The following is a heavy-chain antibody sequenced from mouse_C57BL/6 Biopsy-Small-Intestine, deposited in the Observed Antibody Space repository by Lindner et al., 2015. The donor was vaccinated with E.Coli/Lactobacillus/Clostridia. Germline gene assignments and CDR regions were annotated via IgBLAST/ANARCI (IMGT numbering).Heavy chain of an antibody. D-gene: IGHD2-2*01. CDR3: ASYGYDFDY. Sequence: VQLQESGAELAKPGASVKMSCKASGYTFSSYWMHWVKQRPGQGLEWIGYINPTSGYTEYNQKFKDKATLTVDKSSSTAYMQLSSLTSEDSAVYYCASYGYDFDYWGQGTTLTVSS. J-gene: IGHJ2*01. CDR1: GYTFSSYW. CDR2: INPTSGYT. V-gene: IGHV1-7*01.